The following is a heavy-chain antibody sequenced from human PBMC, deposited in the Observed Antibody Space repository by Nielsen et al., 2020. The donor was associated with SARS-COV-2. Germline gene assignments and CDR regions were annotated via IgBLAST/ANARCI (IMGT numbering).Heavy chain of an antibody. CDR1: GFTFSSYA. Sequence: GESLKISCAASGFTFSSYAMSWVRQAPGKGLEWVSAISGSGGSTYYADSVKGRFTISRDNSKNTLYLQMNSLRAEDTAVYYRAKVRDATTHSYYYYYYGMDVWGQGTTVTVSS. D-gene: IGHD5-12*01. V-gene: IGHV3-23*01. CDR3: AKVRDATTHSYYYYYYGMDV. J-gene: IGHJ6*02. CDR2: ISGSGGST.